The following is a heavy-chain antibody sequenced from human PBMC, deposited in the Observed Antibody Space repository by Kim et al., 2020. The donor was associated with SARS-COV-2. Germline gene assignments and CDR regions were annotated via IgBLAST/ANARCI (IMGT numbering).Heavy chain of an antibody. D-gene: IGHD3-22*01. CDR2: ISGSGGST. CDR1: GFTFSSYA. J-gene: IGHJ4*02. Sequence: GGSLRLSCAASGFTFSSYAMSWVHQAPGKGLEWVSAISGSGGSTYYADSVKGRFTISRDNSKNTLYLQMNSLRAEDTAVYYCAKLRKYYYDSSGYYYFDYWGQGTLVTVSS. V-gene: IGHV3-23*01. CDR3: AKLRKYYYDSSGYYYFDY.